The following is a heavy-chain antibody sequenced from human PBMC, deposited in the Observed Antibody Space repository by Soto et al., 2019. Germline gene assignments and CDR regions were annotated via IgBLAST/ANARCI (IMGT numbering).Heavy chain of an antibody. CDR2: IYYSGST. D-gene: IGHD6-13*01. CDR3: AVQYSSIPNWFDP. J-gene: IGHJ5*02. CDR1: GGSISSSSYY. Sequence: QLQLQESGPGLVKPSETLSLTCTVSGGSISSSSYYWGWIRQPPGKGLEWIGSIYYSGSTYYNPSLKSRVTISVDTSKNQFSLKLSSVTAADTAVYYCAVQYSSIPNWFDPWGQGTLVTVSS. V-gene: IGHV4-39*01.